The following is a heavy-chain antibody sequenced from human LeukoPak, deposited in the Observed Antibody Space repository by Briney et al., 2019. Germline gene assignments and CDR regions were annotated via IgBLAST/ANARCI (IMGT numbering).Heavy chain of an antibody. CDR1: GYTFTGYY. V-gene: IGHV1-69*13. CDR3: ASATYYDILTGYYMSYYYGMDV. Sequence: SVKVSCKASGYTFTGYYMHWVRQAPGQGLEWMGGIIPIFGTANYAQKFQGRVTITADESTSTAYMELSSLRSEDTAVYYCASATYYDILTGYYMSYYYGMDVWGQGTTVTVSS. CDR2: IIPIFGTA. J-gene: IGHJ6*02. D-gene: IGHD3-9*01.